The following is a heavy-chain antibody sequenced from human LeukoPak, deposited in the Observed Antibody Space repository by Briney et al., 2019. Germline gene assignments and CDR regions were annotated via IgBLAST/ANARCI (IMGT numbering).Heavy chain of an antibody. CDR3: ARGGVGLAVAGLFDY. V-gene: IGHV1-2*06. Sequence: GASVKVSCKAPGYTFTGYHMHWVRQAPGQGLEWMGRINPNSGGTNYAQKFQGRVTMTRDTSISTAYMELSRLRSDDTAVYYCARGGVGLAVAGLFDYWGQGTMVTVSS. CDR1: GYTFTGYH. D-gene: IGHD6-19*01. CDR2: INPNSGGT. J-gene: IGHJ4*02.